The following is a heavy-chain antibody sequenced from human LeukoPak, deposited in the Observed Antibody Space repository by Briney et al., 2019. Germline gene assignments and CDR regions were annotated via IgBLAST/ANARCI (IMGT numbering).Heavy chain of an antibody. D-gene: IGHD3-10*02. CDR2: ISGSGGST. CDR3: AELGITMIGGV. CDR1: GFTFSSYA. J-gene: IGHJ6*04. Sequence: GGSLRLSCAASGFTFSSYAMSWVRQAPGKGLEWVSAISGSGGSTYYADSVKGRFTISRDNAKNSLYLQMNSLRAEDTAVYYCAELGITMIGGVWGKGATVTISS. V-gene: IGHV3-23*01.